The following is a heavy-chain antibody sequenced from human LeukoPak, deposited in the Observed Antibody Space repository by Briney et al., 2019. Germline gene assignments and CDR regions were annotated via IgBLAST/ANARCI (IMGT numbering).Heavy chain of an antibody. D-gene: IGHD6-19*01. J-gene: IGHJ4*02. CDR1: GLTFSSCA. CDR2: ISGGGGTT. CDR3: AKGLYSSGWSGGYFDN. V-gene: IGHV3-23*01. Sequence: GGSLRLSCAASGLTFSSCAMSWVRQAPGKGLEWVSAISGGGGTTYYADSVKGRFSISRDNSKNTLNLQMNSQRVEDTAVYYCAKGLYSSGWSGGYFDNWGQGTLVTVSS.